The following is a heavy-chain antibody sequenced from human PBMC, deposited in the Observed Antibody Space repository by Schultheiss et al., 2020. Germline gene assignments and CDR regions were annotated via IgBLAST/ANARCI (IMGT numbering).Heavy chain of an antibody. CDR1: GDIFSNST. Sequence: ASVKVSCKASGDIFSNSTITWMRQAPGQRLEWMGWINAGNGNTKYSQKFQGRVTITRDTSASTAYMELSSLRSEDTAVYYCASNGDPYSSGWDLFDYWGQGTLVTVS. J-gene: IGHJ4*02. D-gene: IGHD6-19*01. CDR2: INAGNGNT. CDR3: ASNGDPYSSGWDLFDY. V-gene: IGHV1-3*01.